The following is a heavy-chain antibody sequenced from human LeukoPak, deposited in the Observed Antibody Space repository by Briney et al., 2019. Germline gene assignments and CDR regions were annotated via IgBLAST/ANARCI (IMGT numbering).Heavy chain of an antibody. J-gene: IGHJ6*03. CDR3: AKRPRAALTLTNYYMDV. CDR2: ISGSGGST. CDR1: GFTFSSYA. D-gene: IGHD1-1*01. V-gene: IGHV3-23*01. Sequence: GGSLRLSCAASGFTFSSYAMSWVRQAPGKGLEWVSAISGSGGSTYYVVSVKGRFTISRHNSKYTLYLKMHSPRAEDTAVYYCAKRPRAALTLTNYYMDVWGKGTTVTVSS.